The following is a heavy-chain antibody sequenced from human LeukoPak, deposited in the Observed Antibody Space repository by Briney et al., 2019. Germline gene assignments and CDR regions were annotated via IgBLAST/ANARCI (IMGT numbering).Heavy chain of an antibody. CDR3: ARDIMLWDYGDYVTQVGFDP. CDR1: GGSISSSSYY. D-gene: IGHD4-17*01. J-gene: IGHJ5*02. CDR2: IYYSGST. V-gene: IGHV4-39*07. Sequence: PSETLSLTCTVSGGSISSSSYYWGWIRQPPGKGLEWIGSIYYSGSTYYNPSLKSRVTISVDTSKNQFSLKLSSVTAADTAVYYCARDIMLWDYGDYVTQVGFDPWGQGTLVTVSS.